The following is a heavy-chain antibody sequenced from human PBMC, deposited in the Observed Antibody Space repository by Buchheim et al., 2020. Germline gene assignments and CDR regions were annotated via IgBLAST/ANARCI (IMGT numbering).Heavy chain of an antibody. CDR2: ISCAGSEK. CDR1: ISTFSNSE. Sequence: QLVESGGALVQPGGSLKLSCVASISTFSNSEMNWVRQTPGKGLEWIAYISCAGSEKDYADSVKGRFTISRDNARSPLFLEMKSLGAEDTAIVYCANGSGWFDSWGQGTL. J-gene: IGHJ5*01. CDR3: ANGSGWFDS. V-gene: IGHV3-48*03. D-gene: IGHD2-15*01.